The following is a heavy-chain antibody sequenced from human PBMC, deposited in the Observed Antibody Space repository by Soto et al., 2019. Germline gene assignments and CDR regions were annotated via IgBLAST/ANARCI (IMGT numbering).Heavy chain of an antibody. Sequence: LRLSCAASGFTFSSYWMSWVRQAPGKGLEWVANIKQDGSEKYYVDSVKGRFTISRDNAKNSLYLQMNSLRAEDTAVYYCAREGYDNYYYYGMDVWGQGTTVTVSS. V-gene: IGHV3-7*03. CDR3: AREGYDNYYYYGMDV. D-gene: IGHD1-1*01. J-gene: IGHJ6*02. CDR1: GFTFSSYW. CDR2: IKQDGSEK.